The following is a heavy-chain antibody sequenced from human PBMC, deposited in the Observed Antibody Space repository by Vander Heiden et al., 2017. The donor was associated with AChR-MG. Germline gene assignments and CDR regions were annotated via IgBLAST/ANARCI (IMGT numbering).Heavy chain of an antibody. CDR3: ARERCLISSEPDY. CDR1: GYSFSTYE. D-gene: IGHD4-17*01. Sequence: VQLVKSGAEEKKPGAYVEVVCKASGYSFSTYEITWVRQATGQGLEWMVWRKPNSGRTAYAQKFQGRVTMTRDTSINTVYMELSGLRYEDTAVYYCARERCLISSEPDYWGQGTLVTVSS. CDR2: RKPNSGRT. J-gene: IGHJ4*02. V-gene: IGHV1-8*02.